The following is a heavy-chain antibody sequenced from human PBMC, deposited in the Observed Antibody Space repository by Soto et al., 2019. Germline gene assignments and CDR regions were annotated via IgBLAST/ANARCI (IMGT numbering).Heavy chain of an antibody. V-gene: IGHV3-21*01. CDR2: ISKSDYT. CDR1: GFAFNNYG. J-gene: IGHJ4*02. CDR3: AREDSIIIPAVSDF. Sequence: PGGSLRLSCTFSGFAFNNYGINWVRQAPGKGLEWVSSISKSDYTYYSDSVKGRFTISRDNAKNSVSLQMNTLRVEDTAVYYCAREDSIIIPAVSDFWGQGTLVTVSS. D-gene: IGHD2-2*01.